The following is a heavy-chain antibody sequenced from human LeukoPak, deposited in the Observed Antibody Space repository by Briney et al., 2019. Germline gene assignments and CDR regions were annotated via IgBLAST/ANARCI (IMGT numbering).Heavy chain of an antibody. CDR2: IYDSGTT. D-gene: IGHD1-1*01. CDR1: GDSLRTYY. Sequence: PSEILSLTCTVSGDSLRTYYWSWIRQPPVKGLGWLGYIYDSGTTNYNPSLKSPVTISLDTSKNQFSLKLRSVTAADTALYYCARGNPVATTGTKGGWFDPWGQGTLVTVSS. V-gene: IGHV4-59*01. CDR3: ARGNPVATTGTKGGWFDP. J-gene: IGHJ5*02.